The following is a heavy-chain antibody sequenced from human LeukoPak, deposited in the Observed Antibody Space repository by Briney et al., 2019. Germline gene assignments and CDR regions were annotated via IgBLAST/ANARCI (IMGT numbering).Heavy chain of an antibody. CDR2: ISGSGGST. V-gene: IGHV3-23*01. D-gene: IGHD6-19*01. CDR1: GFTFNNYA. J-gene: IGHJ4*02. Sequence: LAGGSLRLSCAASGFTFNNYAMSWVRQAPGKGLEWVSAISGSGGSTYYADSVKGRFTISRDNSKNTLYLQMNSLRAEDTAVYYCATQRSGSVAESGYWGQGTLVTVSS. CDR3: ATQRSGSVAESGY.